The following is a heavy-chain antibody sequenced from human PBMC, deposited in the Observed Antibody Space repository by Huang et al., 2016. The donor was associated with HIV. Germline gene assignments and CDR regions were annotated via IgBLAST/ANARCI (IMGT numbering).Heavy chain of an antibody. CDR1: GGSVRNFC. CDR2: IYSSGTT. Sequence: QVRLQQSGTGLVKPSETLSLTCTVSGGSVRNFCWSWIRQPTGQGLEFVGRIYSSGTTNHNPSLRGRVTVSIDTSKKQFSLRLNSVTAADTAVYYCAREARPITYYERTAYYYGQPFDIWGQGTMVTVFS. CDR3: AREARPITYYERTAYYYGQPFDI. D-gene: IGHD3-22*01. V-gene: IGHV4-4*07. J-gene: IGHJ3*02.